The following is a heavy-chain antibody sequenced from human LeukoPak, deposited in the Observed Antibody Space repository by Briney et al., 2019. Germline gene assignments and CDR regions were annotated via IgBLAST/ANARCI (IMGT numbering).Heavy chain of an antibody. CDR2: IYYSGST. CDR3: ARRLLDFSYDSWSGGLVGWFDP. Sequence: SETLSLTCTVSGGSISSSSYYWGWIRQPPGKGLEWIGSIYYSGSTYYNPSLKSRVTISVDTSKNQFSLKLSSVTAADTAVYYCARRLLDFSYDSWSGGLVGWFDPWGQGTLVTVSS. D-gene: IGHD3-3*01. V-gene: IGHV4-39*01. J-gene: IGHJ5*02. CDR1: GGSISSSSYY.